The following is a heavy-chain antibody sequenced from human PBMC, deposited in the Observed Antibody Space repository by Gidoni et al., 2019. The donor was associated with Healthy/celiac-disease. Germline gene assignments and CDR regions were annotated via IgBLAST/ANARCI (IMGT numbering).Heavy chain of an antibody. CDR2: IYYSGST. CDR1: GGSISSYY. V-gene: IGHV4-59*01. Sequence: QVQLQESGPGLVQPSETLSLTCTVSGGSISSYYWSWIRQPPGKGLEWIGYIYYSGSTNYNPSLKSRVTISVDTSKNQFSLKLSSVTAADTAVYYCARAYYDSSAPSNDAFDIWGQGTMVTVSS. D-gene: IGHD3-22*01. CDR3: ARAYYDSSAPSNDAFDI. J-gene: IGHJ3*02.